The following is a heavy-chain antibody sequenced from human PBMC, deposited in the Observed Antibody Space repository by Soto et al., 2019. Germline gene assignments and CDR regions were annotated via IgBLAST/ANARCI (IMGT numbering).Heavy chain of an antibody. V-gene: IGHV3-48*03. Sequence: GSLRLSCAASGFTFSSYEMNWVRQAPGKGLEWVSYISSSGSTIYYADSVKGRFTISRDNAKNSLYLQMNSLRAEDTAVYYCARGRDYDTRYYFDYWGQGTLVTVSS. D-gene: IGHD3-9*01. CDR3: ARGRDYDTRYYFDY. CDR2: ISSSGSTI. J-gene: IGHJ4*02. CDR1: GFTFSSYE.